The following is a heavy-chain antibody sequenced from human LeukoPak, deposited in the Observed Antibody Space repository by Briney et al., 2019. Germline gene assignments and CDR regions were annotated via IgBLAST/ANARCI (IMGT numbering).Heavy chain of an antibody. CDR3: ARHDSSGYYLLHFDY. J-gene: IGHJ4*02. CDR1: GGSIRSSHYY. D-gene: IGHD3-22*01. CDR2: IYYSGST. Sequence: SETLSLTCTVSGGSIRSSHYYWGWIRQPPGKGLEWIGSIYYSGSTYYNPSLKSRVTISVDTSKNQFSLKLSSVTAADTAVYYCARHDSSGYYLLHFDYWGQGTLVTVSS. V-gene: IGHV4-39*01.